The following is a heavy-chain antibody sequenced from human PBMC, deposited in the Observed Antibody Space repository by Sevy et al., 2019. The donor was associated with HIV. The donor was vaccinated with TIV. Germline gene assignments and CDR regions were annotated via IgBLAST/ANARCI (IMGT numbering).Heavy chain of an antibody. CDR2: ISPSGITK. J-gene: IGHJ4*02. Sequence: GGSLRLSCEASGFRFSDYYMSWIRVAPGKGLECVSYISPSGITKYYADSVKGRFTISRDFAKNSLSLQMNSLKADDTAVYFCARGMGLIQTWLPDYWGQGTLVTVSS. D-gene: IGHD5-18*01. CDR1: GFRFSDYY. V-gene: IGHV3-11*01. CDR3: ARGMGLIQTWLPDY.